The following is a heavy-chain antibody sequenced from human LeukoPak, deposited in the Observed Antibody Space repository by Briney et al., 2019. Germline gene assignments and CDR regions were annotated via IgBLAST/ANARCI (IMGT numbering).Heavy chain of an antibody. Sequence: GGSLRLSCAASGFTFSNYAMSWVLQAPGMGLEWVSLASGSGGSTDYADSVKGRFTISRDNSTGKVYLQMNSLRAEDTAVYYCAPDLRGSAWSLDDWGQGTLVTVSS. V-gene: IGHV3-23*01. CDR2: ASGSGGST. CDR3: APDLRGSAWSLDD. CDR1: GFTFSNYA. J-gene: IGHJ4*02. D-gene: IGHD6-13*01.